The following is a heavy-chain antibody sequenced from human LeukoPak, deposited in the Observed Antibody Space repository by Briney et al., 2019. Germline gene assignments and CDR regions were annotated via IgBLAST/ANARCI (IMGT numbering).Heavy chain of an antibody. D-gene: IGHD1-26*01. CDR2: IYPGDSDT. CDR1: GYTFTSYW. CDR3: ARHGQGSHYYMDV. J-gene: IGHJ6*03. Sequence: GASVKVSCKASGYTFTSYWIGWVRQMPGKGLEWMGIIYPGDSDTRYSPSFQGQVTISADKSISTAYLQWSSLKASDTAMYYCARHGQGSHYYMDVWGKGTTVTVSS. V-gene: IGHV5-51*01.